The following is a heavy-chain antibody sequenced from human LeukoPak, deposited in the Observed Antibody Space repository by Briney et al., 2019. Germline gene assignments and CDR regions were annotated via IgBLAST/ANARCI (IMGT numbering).Heavy chain of an antibody. CDR2: IYSGGST. Sequence: GGSLRLSCAASGFTVSSNYMSWVRQAPGKGLEWVSVIYSGGSTYYADSVKGRFTISRDNSKNTLYLQMNSLRAEDTAVYYCARDLPVDTAMDPFDYWGQGTLVTVSS. D-gene: IGHD5-18*01. V-gene: IGHV3-66*01. J-gene: IGHJ4*02. CDR3: ARDLPVDTAMDPFDY. CDR1: GFTVSSNY.